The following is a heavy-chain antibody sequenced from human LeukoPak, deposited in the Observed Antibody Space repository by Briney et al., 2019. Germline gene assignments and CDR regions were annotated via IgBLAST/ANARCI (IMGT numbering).Heavy chain of an antibody. Sequence: GGSLRLSCAASGSMFSNYGMHWVRQVPGKGLEWVAVIWYDGSNEYYADSVKGRFTISRDNSKNTLYLQMNSLRPEDTAVYYCARALPDYYDGSGYYDYWGQGTLVTVSS. J-gene: IGHJ4*02. CDR1: GSMFSNYG. D-gene: IGHD3-22*01. V-gene: IGHV3-33*01. CDR3: ARALPDYYDGSGYYDY. CDR2: IWYDGSNE.